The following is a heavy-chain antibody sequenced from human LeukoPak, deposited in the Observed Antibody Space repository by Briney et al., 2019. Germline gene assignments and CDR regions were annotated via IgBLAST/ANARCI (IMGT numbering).Heavy chain of an antibody. CDR2: IYHSGST. CDR3: ARGLGRWLQLRWFDP. V-gene: IGHV4-30-2*01. Sequence: PSQTLSLTCAVSGGSISSGGYSWSWIRQPPGKGPEWIGYIYHSGSTYYSPSLKSRVTISVDRSKNQFSLKLSSVTAADTAVYYCARGLGRWLQLRWFDPWGQGTLVTVSS. D-gene: IGHD5-24*01. J-gene: IGHJ5*02. CDR1: GGSISSGGYS.